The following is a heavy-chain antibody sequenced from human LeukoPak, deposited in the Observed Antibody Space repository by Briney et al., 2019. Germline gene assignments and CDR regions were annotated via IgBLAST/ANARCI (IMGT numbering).Heavy chain of an antibody. CDR1: GCSISSGDYY. V-gene: IGHV4-61*08. CDR3: AAYYDSSGYYYAYDAFDI. CDR2: IYYSGST. J-gene: IGHJ3*02. Sequence: SQTLSLTCTVSGCSISSGDYYWSWIRQPPGKGLEWIGYIYYSGSTNYNPSLKSRVTISVDTSKNQFSLKLSSVTAADTAVYYCAAYYDSSGYYYAYDAFDIWGQGTMVTVSS. D-gene: IGHD3-22*01.